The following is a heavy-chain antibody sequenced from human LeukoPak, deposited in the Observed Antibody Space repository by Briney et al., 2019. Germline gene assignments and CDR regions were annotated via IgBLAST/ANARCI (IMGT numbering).Heavy chain of an antibody. CDR1: GFTFSSYS. J-gene: IGHJ6*03. V-gene: IGHV3-21*01. CDR3: ARVHRQGSDYMDV. Sequence: GGSLRLSCAASGFTFSSYSMNWVRQAPGKGLEWVSSISSSSSYIYYADSVEGRFTISRDNAKNSLYLQMNSLRAEDTAVYYCARVHRQGSDYMDVWGKGTTVTVSS. CDR2: ISSSSSYI.